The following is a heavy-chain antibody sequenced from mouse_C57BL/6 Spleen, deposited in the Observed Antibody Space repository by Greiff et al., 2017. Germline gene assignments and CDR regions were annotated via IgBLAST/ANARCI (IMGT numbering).Heavy chain of an antibody. CDR1: GYSFTGYY. CDR2: INPSTGGT. CDR3: ARSGYDYDAWFAY. J-gene: IGHJ3*01. V-gene: IGHV1-42*01. Sequence: EVQLQESGPELVKPGASVKISCKASGYSFTGYYMNWVKQSPEKSLEWIGEINPSTGGTTYNQKFKAKATLTVDKSSSTAYMQLKSLTSEDSAVYYCARSGYDYDAWFAYWGQGTLVTVSA. D-gene: IGHD2-4*01.